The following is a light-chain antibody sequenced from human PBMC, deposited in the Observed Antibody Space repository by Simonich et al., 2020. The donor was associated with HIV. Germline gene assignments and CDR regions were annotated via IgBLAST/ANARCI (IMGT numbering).Light chain of an antibody. CDR1: QLVSSN. CDR3: QQTYNTPLT. V-gene: IGKV1-39*01. Sequence: MTQSPATLSVSPGERATLSCRASQLVSSNLAWYQQKPGKAPKLLIYAASSWQSGVPSRFSGSGSGTDFTLTISSLQPEDFATYYCQQTYNTPLTFGGGTKVDIK. CDR2: AAS. J-gene: IGKJ4*01.